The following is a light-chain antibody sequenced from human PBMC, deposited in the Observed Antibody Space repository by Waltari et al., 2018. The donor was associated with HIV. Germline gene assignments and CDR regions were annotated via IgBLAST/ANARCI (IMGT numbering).Light chain of an antibody. CDR1: QRVSSN. V-gene: IGKV3-15*01. Sequence: EIVMTQSPATLSVSPGERATLSCRASQRVSSNLAWYQQKPGLAHRPRIYGASTRATGIPARFSGSGSGTEFTLTISSLQSEDFAVYYCQQYNNWPTLTCGGGTKVEIK. CDR2: GAS. J-gene: IGKJ4*01. CDR3: QQYNNWPTLT.